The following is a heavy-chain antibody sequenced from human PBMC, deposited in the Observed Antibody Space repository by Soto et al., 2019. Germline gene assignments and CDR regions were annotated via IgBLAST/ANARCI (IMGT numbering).Heavy chain of an antibody. CDR1: GGSISSSSYY. CDR3: ARLDYYYSSGYLGEESLFDP. J-gene: IGHJ5*02. CDR2: IYYSGRT. V-gene: IGHV4-39*01. Sequence: SETLSLTCTVSGGSISSSSYYWGWIRQPPGKGLEWIGSIYYSGRTYYNPSLKSRVTISVDTSKNQFSLKLSSVTAADTAVYYFARLDYYYSSGYLGEESLFDPWGQGTLVTVSS. D-gene: IGHD3-22*01.